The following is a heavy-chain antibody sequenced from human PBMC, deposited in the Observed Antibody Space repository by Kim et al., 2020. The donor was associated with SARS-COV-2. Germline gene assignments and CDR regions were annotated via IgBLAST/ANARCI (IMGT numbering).Heavy chain of an antibody. Sequence: GGSLRLSCSASGFTFSSYAMHWVRQAPGKGLEYVSAISSNGGSTYYADSVKGRFTISRDNSKNTLYLQMSSLRAEDTAVYYCVKDKDYYDSSGYYRPYYYYYYGMDVWGQGTTVTVSS. CDR3: VKDKDYYDSSGYYRPYYYYYYGMDV. D-gene: IGHD3-22*01. J-gene: IGHJ6*02. V-gene: IGHV3-64D*09. CDR2: ISSNGGST. CDR1: GFTFSSYA.